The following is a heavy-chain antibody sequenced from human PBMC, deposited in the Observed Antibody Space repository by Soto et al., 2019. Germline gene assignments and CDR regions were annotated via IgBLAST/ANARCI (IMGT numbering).Heavy chain of an antibody. D-gene: IGHD2-8*01. CDR3: AKGTEINVLKTYATLFDS. CDR1: GFTFSSYA. V-gene: IGHV3-30*18. J-gene: IGHJ4*02. Sequence: GGSLRLSCAASGFTFSSYAMHWVRQAPGKGLEWVAVISYDGRNEYYADSVKGRFTISRDNSKNTLNLQMNSLRPEDTAVYYCAKGTEINVLKTYATLFDSWGQGTLVTVSS. CDR2: ISYDGRNE.